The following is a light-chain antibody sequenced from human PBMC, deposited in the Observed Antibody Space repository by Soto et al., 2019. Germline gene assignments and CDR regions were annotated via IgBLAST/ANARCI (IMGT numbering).Light chain of an antibody. CDR3: AAWDNSLNGVV. CDR2: NNN. Sequence: QSVLTQPPSASGTPGRRVTISCSGSGSNIGSNFVSWYQQLPRAAPKLLMYNNNQRPSGVPDRFSGSKSGTSASLAVSGLQSEDEADYYCAAWDNSLNGVVFGGGTKVTVL. J-gene: IGLJ2*01. CDR1: GSNIGSNF. V-gene: IGLV1-44*01.